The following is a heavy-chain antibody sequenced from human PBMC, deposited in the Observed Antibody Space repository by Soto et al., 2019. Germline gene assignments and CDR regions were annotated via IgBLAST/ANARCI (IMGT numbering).Heavy chain of an antibody. D-gene: IGHD5-18*01. CDR1: GFSISTSGVG. CDR3: AHRLDSYGTSHYYGMDV. CDR2: IYWDDDK. J-gene: IGHJ6*02. V-gene: IGHV2-5*02. Sequence: QITLKESGPTLVKPTQTLTLTCTLSGFSISTSGVGVGWIRQPPGKALEWLALIYWDDDKRYSPSLKSRLTITKDTSKNQVVLTMTNMDPMDTATYYWAHRLDSYGTSHYYGMDVWGQGTTVIVSS.